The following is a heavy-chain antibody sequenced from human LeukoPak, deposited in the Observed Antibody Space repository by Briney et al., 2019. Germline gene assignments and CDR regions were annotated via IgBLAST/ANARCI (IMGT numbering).Heavy chain of an antibody. D-gene: IGHD3-10*01. J-gene: IGHJ4*02. CDR1: GFTFSSYS. CDR2: ISSSSSTI. CDR3: AKDGYYYGSGSYYRPDY. V-gene: IGHV3-48*01. Sequence: GGSLRLSCAASGFTFSSYSMNWVRQAPGKGLEWVSYISSSSSTIYYADSVKGRFTISRDNAKNSLYLQMNSLRAEDTAVYYCAKDGYYYGSGSYYRPDYWGQGTLVTVSS.